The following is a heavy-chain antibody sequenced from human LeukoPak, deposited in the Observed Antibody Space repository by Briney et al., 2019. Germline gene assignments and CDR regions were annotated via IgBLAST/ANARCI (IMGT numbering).Heavy chain of an antibody. J-gene: IGHJ4*02. CDR2: ISYDGSNK. D-gene: IGHD6-19*01. CDR1: GFTFSSYG. V-gene: IGHV3-30*18. Sequence: GGSLRLSCAASGFTFSSYGMHWVRQAPGKGLEWVAVISYDGSNKYYADSVKGRFTISRDNSKNTLYLQMNSQRAEDSAVYYGAQDWVADSSGGYGFDYWGQGTLVTVSS. CDR3: AQDWVADSSGGYGFDY.